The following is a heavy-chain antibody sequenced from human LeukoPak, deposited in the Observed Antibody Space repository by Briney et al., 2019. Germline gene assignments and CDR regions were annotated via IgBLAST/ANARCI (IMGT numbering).Heavy chain of an antibody. D-gene: IGHD6-6*01. V-gene: IGHV3-21*01. Sequence: GGSLRLSCAASGFTFSSYSMNWVRQAPGKGLEWVSSISSSSSYIYYADSVKGRFTISRDNAKNSLYLQMNSLRAEDTAVYYCARGSSWGYRHYYFDYWGQGTPVTVSS. J-gene: IGHJ4*02. CDR2: ISSSSSYI. CDR3: ARGSSWGYRHYYFDY. CDR1: GFTFSSYS.